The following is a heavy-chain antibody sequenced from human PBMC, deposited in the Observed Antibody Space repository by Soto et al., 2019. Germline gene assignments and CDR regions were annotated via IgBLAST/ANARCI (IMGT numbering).Heavy chain of an antibody. V-gene: IGHV4-39*01. CDR1: GGSISSSSYY. CDR2: IYYSGST. Sequence: LSLTCTVSGGSISSSSYYWGWIRQPPGKGLEWIGSIYYSGSTYYNPSLKSRVTISVDTSKNQFSLKLSSVTAADTAVYYCARVHAYYDILTGYDYWGQGTLVTVSS. D-gene: IGHD3-9*01. CDR3: ARVHAYYDILTGYDY. J-gene: IGHJ4*02.